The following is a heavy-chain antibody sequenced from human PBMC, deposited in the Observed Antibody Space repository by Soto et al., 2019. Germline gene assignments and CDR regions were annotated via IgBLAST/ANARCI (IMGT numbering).Heavy chain of an antibody. CDR2: INAGNGNT. J-gene: IGHJ5*02. CDR1: VYTFTSYA. CDR3: ARVVGAARPDNWFDP. Sequence: ASVKVSCKASVYTFTSYAMHWGRQAPGQRLEWMGWINAGNGNTKYSQKFQGRVTITRDTSASTAYMELSSLRSEDTAVYYCARVVGAARPDNWFDPWGQGTLVTVSS. V-gene: IGHV1-3*01. D-gene: IGHD6-6*01.